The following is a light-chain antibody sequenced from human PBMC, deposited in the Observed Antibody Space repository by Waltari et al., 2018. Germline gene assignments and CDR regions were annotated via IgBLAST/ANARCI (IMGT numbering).Light chain of an antibody. CDR1: QNVVTS. Sequence: IVLTQSPATLSLSPGERATLPSRASQNVVTSLAWYQQKPGPTPRLLIYAAATRATGSPARFSGSGFGTEFTLTISSLEPEDSAVYYCQQRYDWPQDPTFGGGTKVEIK. CDR2: AAA. J-gene: IGKJ4*01. CDR3: QQRYDWPQDPT. V-gene: IGKV3-11*01.